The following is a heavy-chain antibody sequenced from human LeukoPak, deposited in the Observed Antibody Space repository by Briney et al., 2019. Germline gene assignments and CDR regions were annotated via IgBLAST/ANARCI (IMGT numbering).Heavy chain of an antibody. CDR3: ARDRYYYGSGAGGDY. J-gene: IGHJ4*02. Sequence: GRSLRLSCAASGFTFSSYGMPWVRQAPGKGLVWVSRINSDGSSTSYADSVKGRFTISRDNAKNTLYLQMNSLRAEDTAVYYCARDRYYYGSGAGGDYWGQGTLVTVSS. CDR1: GFTFSSYG. D-gene: IGHD3-10*01. CDR2: INSDGSST. V-gene: IGHV3-74*01.